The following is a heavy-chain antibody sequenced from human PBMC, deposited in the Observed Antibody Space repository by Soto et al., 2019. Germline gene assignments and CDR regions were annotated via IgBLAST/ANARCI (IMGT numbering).Heavy chain of an antibody. V-gene: IGHV4-39*01. CDR2: VYYSGST. CDR1: GGSVISSSYY. D-gene: IGHD3-9*01. Sequence: PSETLSLTCSVSGGSVISSSYYWGWVRQPPGKGLEWIGSVYYSGSTYYNPSLESRVTISVDKSKNQFSLKLMSLSAADTAVYYCGRLEGLATISYYFDYWGQGALVTVPS. J-gene: IGHJ4*02. CDR3: GRLEGLATISYYFDY.